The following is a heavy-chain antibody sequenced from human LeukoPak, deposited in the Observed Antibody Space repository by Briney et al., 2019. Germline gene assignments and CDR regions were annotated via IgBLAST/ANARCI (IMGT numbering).Heavy chain of an antibody. J-gene: IGHJ4*02. CDR1: GFTVSSNY. CDR2: IKTKSDGGTT. V-gene: IGHV3-15*01. Sequence: GGSLRLSCAASGFTVSSNYMSWVRQAPGKGLEWVGRIKTKSDGGTTDYAAPVKGRFTISRDDSKNTLYLQMNSLKTEDTAVYYCTTTYDYWGQGTLVTVSS. CDR3: TTTYDY.